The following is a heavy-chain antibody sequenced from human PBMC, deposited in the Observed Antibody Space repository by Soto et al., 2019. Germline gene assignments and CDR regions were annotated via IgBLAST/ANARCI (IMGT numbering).Heavy chain of an antibody. D-gene: IGHD2-2*01. J-gene: IGHJ6*02. Sequence: QVQLVQSGAEVKKPGASVKVSCKASGYTFTSYYMHWVRQAPGQGLEWMGIINPSGGSTSYAQKFRGRVTLSRDTTTGTVYMNLSSLRSETRAVYYCARGRLSCCTSNYYYGMDLLGQGPTVNV. CDR3: ARGRLSCCTSNYYYGMDL. CDR2: INPSGGST. CDR1: GYTFTSYY. V-gene: IGHV1-46*01.